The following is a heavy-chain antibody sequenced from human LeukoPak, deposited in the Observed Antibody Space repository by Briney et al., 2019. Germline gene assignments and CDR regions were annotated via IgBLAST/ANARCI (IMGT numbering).Heavy chain of an antibody. Sequence: GASVKVPCKASGYTFTSYDINWVRQATGQGLEWMGWMNPNSGNTGYAQKFQGRVTMTRNTSISTAYMELSSLRSEDTAVYYCAREDYGSGSSHYGMDVWGQGTTVTVSS. CDR2: MNPNSGNT. CDR3: AREDYGSGSSHYGMDV. J-gene: IGHJ6*02. CDR1: GYTFTSYD. V-gene: IGHV1-8*01. D-gene: IGHD3-10*01.